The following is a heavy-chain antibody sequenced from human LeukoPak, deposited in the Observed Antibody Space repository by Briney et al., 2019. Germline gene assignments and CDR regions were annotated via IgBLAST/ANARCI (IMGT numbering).Heavy chain of an antibody. CDR2: IYYGGST. CDR3: AKTYFYLSGIAPFDY. V-gene: IGHV4-39*07. D-gene: IGHD3-10*01. CDR1: GGSISTSNYY. Sequence: MTSETLSLTCTVSGGSISTSNYYWGWIRQPPGKGLEWIGTIYYGGSTYYNPSLKSRVSISVDTSKNHFSLKLNSVTAADTAVYFCAKTYFYLSGIAPFDYWGQGTLVTVSS. J-gene: IGHJ4*02.